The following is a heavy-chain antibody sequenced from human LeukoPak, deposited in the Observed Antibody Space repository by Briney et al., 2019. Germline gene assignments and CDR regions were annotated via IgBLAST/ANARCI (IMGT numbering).Heavy chain of an antibody. D-gene: IGHD5-18*01. V-gene: IGHV3-48*03. Sequence: PGGSLRLSCAASGFTFSNYEINWVRQAPGKGLEWVSYISSSGSTMYFADSVRGRFTIYRDNAKNSLYLQMNSLRAEDTAVYYCTRGHPNMDTDAFDIWGQGTMVTVSP. CDR3: TRGHPNMDTDAFDI. CDR1: GFTFSNYE. J-gene: IGHJ3*02. CDR2: ISSSGSTM.